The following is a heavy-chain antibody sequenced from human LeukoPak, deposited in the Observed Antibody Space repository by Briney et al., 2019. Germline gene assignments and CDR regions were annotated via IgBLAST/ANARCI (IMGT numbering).Heavy chain of an antibody. CDR3: ARDLRIAAAATKGGSNYYYYYGMDV. Sequence: GSSVKVSCQASGGTFSSYAISWVRQAPGQGLEWMGRIIPILGIANYAQKFQGRVTITADKSTSTAYMELSSLRSEDTAVYYCARDLRIAAAATKGGSNYYYYYGMDVWGQGTTVTVSS. V-gene: IGHV1-69*04. CDR1: GGTFSSYA. D-gene: IGHD6-13*01. CDR2: IIPILGIA. J-gene: IGHJ6*02.